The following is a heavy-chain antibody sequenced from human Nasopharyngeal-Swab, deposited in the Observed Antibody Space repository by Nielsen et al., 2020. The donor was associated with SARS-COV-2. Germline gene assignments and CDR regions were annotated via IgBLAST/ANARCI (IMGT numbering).Heavy chain of an antibody. CDR2: IYTSGST. J-gene: IGHJ6*03. D-gene: IGHD1-1*01. Sequence: SETLSLTCTVSGCSISSGSYYWSWNRQPAGKGLEWIGRIYTSGSTNYNPSLKSRVTISVDTSKNQFSLKLSSVTAADTAVYYCAREDLGTCGNYYYYMDVWGKGTTVTVSS. V-gene: IGHV4-61*02. CDR3: AREDLGTCGNYYYYMDV. CDR1: GCSISSGSYY.